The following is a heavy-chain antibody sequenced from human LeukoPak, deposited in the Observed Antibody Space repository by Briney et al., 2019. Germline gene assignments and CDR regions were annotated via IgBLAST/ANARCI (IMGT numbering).Heavy chain of an antibody. CDR2: IKDEGGEK. Sequence: GSLSLSCAASGFTFTSHWMTWVRPAPGKGLGWVANIKDEGGEKYYVDSVKGRFTISRDNAKNSLYLQMNSLRVEDTAVYYCAGALRPLDYWGQGTLVTVSS. CDR1: GFTFTSHW. CDR3: AGALRPLDY. V-gene: IGHV3-7*03. J-gene: IGHJ4*02. D-gene: IGHD3-16*01.